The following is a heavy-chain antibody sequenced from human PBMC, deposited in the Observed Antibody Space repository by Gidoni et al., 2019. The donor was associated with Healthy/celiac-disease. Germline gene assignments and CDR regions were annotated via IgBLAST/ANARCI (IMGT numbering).Heavy chain of an antibody. CDR3: ARVVAVAALSKKYGMDV. D-gene: IGHD6-19*01. CDR1: GFTFRSYW. Sequence: EVQLVESGGGLVQPGGSLRLSGAASGFTFRSYWMQWVPQAPGKGLVGVARINSDGSSTSYADSVKGRFTISRDNAKNTLYLQMNSLRAEDTAVYYCARVVAVAALSKKYGMDVWGQGTTVTVSS. V-gene: IGHV3-74*01. J-gene: IGHJ6*02. CDR2: INSDGSST.